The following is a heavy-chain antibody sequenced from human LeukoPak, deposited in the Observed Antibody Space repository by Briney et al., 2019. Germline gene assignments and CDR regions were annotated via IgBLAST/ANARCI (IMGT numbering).Heavy chain of an antibody. CDR2: ISGSGGST. D-gene: IGHD6-13*01. CDR3: AKDSGDSSSARWFDR. CDR1: GFTFSSYA. Sequence: GGSLRLSCAASGFTFSSYAMSWVRQPQGKGLEWVSAISGSGGSTYYADSVKGRFTISRDNSKNTLYLQMNSLRAEDTAVYYCAKDSGDSSSARWFDRWGQGTLVTVSS. J-gene: IGHJ5*02. V-gene: IGHV3-23*01.